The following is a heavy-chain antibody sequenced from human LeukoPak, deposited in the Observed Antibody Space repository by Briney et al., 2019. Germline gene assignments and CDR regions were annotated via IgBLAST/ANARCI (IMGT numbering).Heavy chain of an antibody. D-gene: IGHD5-18*01. CDR3: ASLWLLADY. Sequence: GGSLRLSCAASGFTFSSYEMNWVRQAPGKGLEWVSYISSSGSTIYYADSVKGRFTISRDNAKNSLYLQMNSLRAEDTAVYYCASLWLLADYWGQGTLVTVSS. CDR1: GFTFSSYE. J-gene: IGHJ4*02. V-gene: IGHV3-48*03. CDR2: ISSSGSTI.